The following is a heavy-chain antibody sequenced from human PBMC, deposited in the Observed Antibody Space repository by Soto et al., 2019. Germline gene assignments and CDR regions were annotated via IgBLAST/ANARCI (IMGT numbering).Heavy chain of an antibody. CDR2: AWYRSKWYN. CDR3: VRSVYFQGIGNGMDV. D-gene: IGHD3-9*01. CDR1: GDSVSSNSAA. V-gene: IGHV6-1*01. J-gene: IGHJ6*02. Sequence: PSQTLSLTCAISGDSVSSNSAAWNWIRQSPSRGLEWLGRAWYRSKWYNDYAESVKSRGTINPDTSKNQFSLQLNSVTPEDTAVYYCVRSVYFQGIGNGMDVWGQGTTGTVSS.